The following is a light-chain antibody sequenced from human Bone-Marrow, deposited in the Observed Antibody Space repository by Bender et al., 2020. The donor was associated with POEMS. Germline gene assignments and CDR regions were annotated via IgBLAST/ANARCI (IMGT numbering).Light chain of an antibody. V-gene: IGLV3-1*01. CDR2: QDT. J-gene: IGLJ2*01. Sequence: SYELNQPPSVSVSPGQPATITCSGETLGEAFAFWYQQKPGQSPVVVIYQDTKRPSGIPERFSGSTSGNTASLTISGTQTMDEADYYCQSWGSNTAVFGGGTKLTVL. CDR1: TLGEAF. CDR3: QSWGSNTAV.